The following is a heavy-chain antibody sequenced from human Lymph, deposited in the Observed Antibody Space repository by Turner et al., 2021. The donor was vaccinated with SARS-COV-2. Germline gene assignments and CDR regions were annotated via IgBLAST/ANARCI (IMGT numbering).Heavy chain of an antibody. CDR2: INPNSGGT. V-gene: IGHV1-2*02. Sequence: QVQLVQTGAEVKKPGASVKVSCKASGYTFTGYYMHWVRQAPGQGLEWMGGINPNSGGTNDAQKFQGRVTMTRDTSISTAYMELSRLRSDDTAVYYCARYVERYNDFWSGYSGGYGLDVWGQGTTVTVSS. D-gene: IGHD3-3*01. CDR3: ARYVERYNDFWSGYSGGYGLDV. J-gene: IGHJ6*02. CDR1: GYTFTGYY.